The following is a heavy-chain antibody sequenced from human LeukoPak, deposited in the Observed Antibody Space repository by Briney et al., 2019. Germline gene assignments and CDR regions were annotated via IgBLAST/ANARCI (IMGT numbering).Heavy chain of an antibody. D-gene: IGHD3-9*01. Sequence: ASVKVSCKASGYTFTSYGISWVRQAPGQGLEWMGWINTNTGNPTYAQGFTGRFVFSLDTSVSTAYLQISSLKAEDTAVYYCARWSSLLRYFDWSNDAFDIWGQGTMVTVSS. V-gene: IGHV7-4-1*02. CDR3: ARWSSLLRYFDWSNDAFDI. J-gene: IGHJ3*02. CDR2: INTNTGNP. CDR1: GYTFTSYG.